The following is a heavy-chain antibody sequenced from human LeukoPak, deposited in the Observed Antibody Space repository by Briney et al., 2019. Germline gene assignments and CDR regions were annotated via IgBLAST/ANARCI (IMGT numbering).Heavy chain of an antibody. V-gene: IGHV3-48*03. CDR1: GFTFSSYE. J-gene: IGHJ4*02. CDR2: ISSSGSTI. Sequence: GGSLRLSCAASGFTFSSYEMNWVRQAPGKGLEWVSYISSSGSTIYYADSVKGRFTISRDNAKNSLYLQMNSLRAEDTAVYYCARDRDWNSGFDYWGQGTLVTVSS. CDR3: ARDRDWNSGFDY. D-gene: IGHD1-7*01.